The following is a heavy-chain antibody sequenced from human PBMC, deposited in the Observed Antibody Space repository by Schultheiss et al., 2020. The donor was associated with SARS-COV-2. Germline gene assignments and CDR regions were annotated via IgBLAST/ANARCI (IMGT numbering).Heavy chain of an antibody. CDR3: ASFGNYVVSFDY. D-gene: IGHD4-11*01. V-gene: IGHV4-59*12. J-gene: IGHJ4*02. CDR1: GGSISSYY. CDR2: ISYSGIT. Sequence: SETLSLTCTVSGGSISSYYWSWIRQPPGKGLEWIGYISYSGITNYNPSLKSRVTISVDTSKNQFSLKLSSVTAADTAVYYCASFGNYVVSFDYWGQGTLVTVSS.